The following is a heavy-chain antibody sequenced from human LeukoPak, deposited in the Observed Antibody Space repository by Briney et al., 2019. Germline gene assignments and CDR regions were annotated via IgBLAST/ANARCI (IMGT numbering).Heavy chain of an antibody. D-gene: IGHD6-13*01. CDR2: ISGSGSST. J-gene: IGHJ3*02. V-gene: IGHV3-23*01. CDR1: GFTFNRYA. CDR3: ARDGYAGTHAFDI. Sequence: PGGSLRLSCAASGFTFNRYAMSWVRQAPGKGLEWVSTISGSGSSTYYADSVKGRLTISRDNSKNTLYLQMNSLRAEDTAVYYCARDGYAGTHAFDIWGQGTMVTVSS.